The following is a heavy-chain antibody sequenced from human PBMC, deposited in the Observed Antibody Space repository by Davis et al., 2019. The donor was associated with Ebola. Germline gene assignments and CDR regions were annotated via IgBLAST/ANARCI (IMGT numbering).Heavy chain of an antibody. V-gene: IGHV3-23*01. D-gene: IGHD1-26*01. J-gene: IGHJ4*02. CDR2: ISGSGGST. CDR1: GFTFSSYA. Sequence: GESLKISCAASGFTFSSYAMSWVRQAPGKGLEWVSTISGSGGSTYYADSVKGRFTISRDNSKNTLYLQLNNLRAEDTAVYFCAKDAGDEVGVTSNFWGQGTLVTVSS. CDR3: AKDAGDEVGVTSNF.